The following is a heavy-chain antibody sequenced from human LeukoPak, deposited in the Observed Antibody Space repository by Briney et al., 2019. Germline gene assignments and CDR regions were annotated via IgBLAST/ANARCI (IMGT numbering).Heavy chain of an antibody. CDR3: ARSQAFARTYYFDY. CDR2: IKQDGSEK. D-gene: IGHD1-1*01. V-gene: IGHV3-7*01. Sequence: GGSLRLSCAASGFTFSSYWVSWVRQAPGKGLEWVANIKQDGSEKYYVDSVKGRFTISRDNAKNSLYLQMNSLRAEDTAVYYCARSQAFARTYYFDYWGQGTLVTVSS. J-gene: IGHJ4*02. CDR1: GFTFSSYW.